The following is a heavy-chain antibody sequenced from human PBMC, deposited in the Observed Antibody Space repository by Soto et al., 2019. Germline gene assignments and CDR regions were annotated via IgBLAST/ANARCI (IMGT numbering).Heavy chain of an antibody. CDR2: ISAYNGNT. CDR3: ARYDYVWGSYPQVDY. Sequence: ASVKVSCKASGYTFTSYGISWVRQAPGQGLEWMGWISAYNGNTNYAQKLQGRVTMTTDTSTSTAYMELRSLRSDDTAVYYCARYDYVWGSYPQVDYWGQGTLVTVSS. V-gene: IGHV1-18*04. CDR1: GYTFTSYG. D-gene: IGHD3-16*02. J-gene: IGHJ4*02.